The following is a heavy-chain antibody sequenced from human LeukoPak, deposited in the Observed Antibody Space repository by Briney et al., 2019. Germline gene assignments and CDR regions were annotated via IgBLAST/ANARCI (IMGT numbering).Heavy chain of an antibody. D-gene: IGHD6-19*01. V-gene: IGHV1-69*05. CDR2: IIPIFGTA. CDR1: GGTFSSYA. CDR3: ARDGPSYSSGWYRY. J-gene: IGHJ4*02. Sequence: ASVKVSCKASGGTFSSYAISWVRQAPGQGLEWMGRIIPIFGTANYAQKFQGRVTITTDESTSTAYMELSSLRSEDTAVYYWARDGPSYSSGWYRYWGQGTLVTVSS.